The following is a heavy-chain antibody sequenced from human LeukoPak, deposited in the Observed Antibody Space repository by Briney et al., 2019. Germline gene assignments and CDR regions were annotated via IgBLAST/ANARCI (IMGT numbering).Heavy chain of an antibody. J-gene: IGHJ3*02. V-gene: IGHV3-23*01. CDR2: ISGSGGST. CDR1: GFTFSSYA. D-gene: IGHD3-22*01. CDR3: AKITMIVVVINPPDAFDI. Sequence: GGSLRLSCAASGFTFSSYAMSWVRQAPGKGLEWVSAISGSGGSTYYADSVKGRFTISRDNSKNTLYLQMNSLRAEDTAVYYCAKITMIVVVINPPDAFDIWGQGTMVTVSS.